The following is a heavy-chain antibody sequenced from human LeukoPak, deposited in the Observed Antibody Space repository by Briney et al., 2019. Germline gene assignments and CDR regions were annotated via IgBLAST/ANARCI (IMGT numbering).Heavy chain of an antibody. J-gene: IGHJ4*02. V-gene: IGHV3-7*01. CDR2: MNEDGSKK. CDR3: ARRGNDNLEC. Sequence: GSLRLSCATSGFSFSRYWMSWVRQAPGRGLEWVANMNEDGSKKFYGDSVKGRFTISRDNAKNSLYLQMNSLRAEDTALYYCARRGNDNLECWGQGTLVTVSS. D-gene: IGHD5-12*01. CDR1: GFSFSRYW.